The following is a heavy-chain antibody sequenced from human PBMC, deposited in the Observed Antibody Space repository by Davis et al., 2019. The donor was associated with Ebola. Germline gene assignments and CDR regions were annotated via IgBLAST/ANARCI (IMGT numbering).Heavy chain of an antibody. CDR1: GLIVSSYY. CDR2: IYSGGTT. D-gene: IGHD1-7*01. V-gene: IGHV3-53*01. J-gene: IGHJ6*02. CDR3: ARGLSITGTTPYGMDV. Sequence: GESLKISCAASGLIVSSYYMSWVRQAPGKGLEWVSVIYSGGTTYYADSVKGRFTISRDNAKNSLYLQMNSLRAEDTAVYYCARGLSITGTTPYGMDVWGQGTTVTVSS.